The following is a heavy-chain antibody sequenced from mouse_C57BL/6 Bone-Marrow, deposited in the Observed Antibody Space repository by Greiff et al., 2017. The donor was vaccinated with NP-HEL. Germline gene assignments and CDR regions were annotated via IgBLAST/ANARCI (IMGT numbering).Heavy chain of an antibody. D-gene: IGHD1-1*01. CDR3: ARITVNWYFDV. V-gene: IGHV1-54*01. CDR2: INPGSGGT. J-gene: IGHJ1*03. CDR1: GYAFTNYL. Sequence: VQLQQSGAELVRPGTSVKVSCKASGYAFTNYLIEWVKQRPGQGLEWIGVINPGSGGTNYNEKFKGKATLTADKSSSTAYMQLSSLTSEDSAVYFCARITVNWYFDVWGTGTTVTVSS.